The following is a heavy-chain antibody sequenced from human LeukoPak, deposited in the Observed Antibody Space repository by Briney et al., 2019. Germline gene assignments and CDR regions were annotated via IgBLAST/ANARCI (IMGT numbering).Heavy chain of an antibody. D-gene: IGHD1-26*01. CDR2: IYPGDSDT. J-gene: IGHJ4*02. V-gene: IGHV5-51*01. Sequence: GESLKISCKGSGYRFTSYWIGWVRQMPGKGLEWMGIIYPGDSDTRYSPSFQGQVTISADKSISTAYLQWSSLKASDTAMYYCARLKLFRGGSYLTPLDYWGQGTLVTVSS. CDR1: GYRFTSYW. CDR3: ARLKLFRGGSYLTPLDY.